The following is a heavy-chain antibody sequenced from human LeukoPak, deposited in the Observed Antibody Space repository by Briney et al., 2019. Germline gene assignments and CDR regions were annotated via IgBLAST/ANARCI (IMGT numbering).Heavy chain of an antibody. V-gene: IGHV3-21*06. CDR1: GFSFSTYA. Sequence: GGSLRLSCTASGFSFSTYAMTWVRQAPGKGLEWISSISSGSRYIYYADSVRGRFTISRDNTKNSLYLLMNNLRAEDTAIYYCARDRPTGASRVFVVQWGQGTPVTVSS. CDR3: ARDRPTGASRVFVVQ. CDR2: ISSGSRYI. D-gene: IGHD2-15*01. J-gene: IGHJ4*02.